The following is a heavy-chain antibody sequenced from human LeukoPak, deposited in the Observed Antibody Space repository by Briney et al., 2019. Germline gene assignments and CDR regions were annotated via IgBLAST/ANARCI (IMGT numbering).Heavy chain of an antibody. D-gene: IGHD5-12*01. CDR3: ARVRLRVGAFDI. V-gene: IGHV1-46*03. CDR1: GYTFTSYY. J-gene: IGHJ3*02. Sequence: ASVKVSCKASGYTFTSYYLHWVRQAPGQGLEWMGIINPSGGSTSYAQKFQGRVTMTRDTSTSTVYMALSSLRSEDTAVYYCARVRLRVGAFDIWGQGTMVTVSS. CDR2: INPSGGST.